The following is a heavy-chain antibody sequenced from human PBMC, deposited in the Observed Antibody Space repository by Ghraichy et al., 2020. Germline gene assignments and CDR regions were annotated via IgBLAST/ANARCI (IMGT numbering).Heavy chain of an antibody. V-gene: IGHV4-34*01. Sequence: SETLSLTCAVYGGSFSGYYWSWIRQPPGKGLEWIGEINHSGSTNYNPSLKSRVTISVDTSKNQFSLKLSSVTAADTAVYYCARGRKITFGGVIGWSRWFDPWGQGTLVTVSS. J-gene: IGHJ5*02. CDR1: GGSFSGYY. CDR3: ARGRKITFGGVIGWSRWFDP. D-gene: IGHD3-16*02. CDR2: INHSGST.